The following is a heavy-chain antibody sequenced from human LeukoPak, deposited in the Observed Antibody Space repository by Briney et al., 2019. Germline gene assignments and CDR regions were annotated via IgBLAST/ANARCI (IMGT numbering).Heavy chain of an antibody. CDR1: GGSISGSSYY. J-gene: IGHJ4*02. Sequence: SETLSVTCTVSGGSISGSSYYWGWIRQPPGKGLEWIGSIYYTGSSSYNPSLKSRVTISVDTSKNQFSLRLTSVIAADTAVYYCARMSRLDYWGQGTLVTVSS. CDR3: ARMSRLDY. CDR2: IYYTGSS. V-gene: IGHV4-39*01.